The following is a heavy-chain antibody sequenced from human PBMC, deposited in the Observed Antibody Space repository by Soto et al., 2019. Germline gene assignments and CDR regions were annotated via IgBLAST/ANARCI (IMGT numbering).Heavy chain of an antibody. D-gene: IGHD4-17*01. Sequence: GGSLRLSCAASGFTFSSYGMHWVRQAPGKGLEWVAVIWYDGSNKYYADSVKGRFTISRDNSKNTLYLQMNSLRAEDTAVYYCARFTDYGAWGDYMDVWGKGTTVTVSS. V-gene: IGHV3-33*01. CDR3: ARFTDYGAWGDYMDV. CDR2: IWYDGSNK. CDR1: GFTFSSYG. J-gene: IGHJ6*03.